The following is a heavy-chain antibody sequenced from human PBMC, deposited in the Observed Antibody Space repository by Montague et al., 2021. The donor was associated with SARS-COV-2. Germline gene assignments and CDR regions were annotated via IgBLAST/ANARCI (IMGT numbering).Heavy chain of an antibody. J-gene: IGHJ6*03. V-gene: IGHV3-7*05. Sequence: SRRLSLAASGFTFSSYWMSWVRQAPGKGLEWVANIKQGGSEKYYVDSVKGRFTISRDNAKNSLYLQMNSLRAEDTAVYYCAREPGPYYDILTGLTVGYMDVWGKGTTVTVSS. D-gene: IGHD3-9*01. CDR2: IKQGGSEK. CDR1: GFTFSSYW. CDR3: AREPGPYYDILTGLTVGYMDV.